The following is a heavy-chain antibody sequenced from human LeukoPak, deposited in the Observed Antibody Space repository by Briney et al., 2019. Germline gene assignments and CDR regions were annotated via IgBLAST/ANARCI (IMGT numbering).Heavy chain of an antibody. J-gene: IGHJ4*02. Sequence: GASVKVSCKASGYTFTSYYMHWVRQAPGQGLEWMGIINPSGGSTSYAQKFQGRVTMTRDMSTSTVYMELSSLRSEDTAVYYCARDQDKAMVRGVINDWGQGTLVTVSS. CDR1: GYTFTSYY. CDR2: INPSGGST. D-gene: IGHD3-10*01. CDR3: ARDQDKAMVRGVIND. V-gene: IGHV1-46*01.